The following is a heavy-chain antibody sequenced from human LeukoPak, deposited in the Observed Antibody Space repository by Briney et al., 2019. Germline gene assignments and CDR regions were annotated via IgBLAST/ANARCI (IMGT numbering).Heavy chain of an antibody. CDR1: GYTFTSYD. Sequence: ASVKVSCKASGYTFTSYDINWVRQATGQGLEWMGWMNPNSGNTGYAQKFQGRVTMTRNTSISTAYMELSSLRSEDTAVYYCARGRLGYCSSTSCYDLDYWGQGTLVTVSS. CDR3: ARGRLGYCSSTSCYDLDY. V-gene: IGHV1-8*01. J-gene: IGHJ4*02. CDR2: MNPNSGNT. D-gene: IGHD2-2*01.